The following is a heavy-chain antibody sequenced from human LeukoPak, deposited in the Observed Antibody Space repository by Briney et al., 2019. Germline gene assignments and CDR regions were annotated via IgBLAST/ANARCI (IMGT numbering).Heavy chain of an antibody. CDR3: ASGRGIAVAGNFDY. V-gene: IGHV1-18*01. CDR1: GCTFTSYG. D-gene: IGHD6-19*01. CDR2: ISAYNGNT. Sequence: GASVKVSCKASGCTFTSYGISWVRQAPGQGLEWMGWISAYNGNTNYAQKLQGRVTMTTDTSTSTAYMELRSLRSDDTAVYYCASGRGIAVAGNFDYWGQGTLVTVSS. J-gene: IGHJ4*02.